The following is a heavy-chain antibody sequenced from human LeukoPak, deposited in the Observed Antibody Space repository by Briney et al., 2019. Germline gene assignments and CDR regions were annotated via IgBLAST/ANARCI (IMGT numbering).Heavy chain of an antibody. CDR2: INSDGSST. CDR1: GFTFSSYW. V-gene: IGHV3-74*01. Sequence: GGSLRLSCAASGFTFSSYWMHWVRQAPGKGLVWVSRINSDGSSTSYADSVNGLFTTSNDNTNNTLYLQMNSLRAEDTAVYYCARGDLAAAGTGFDYWGQGTLVTVSS. J-gene: IGHJ4*02. D-gene: IGHD6-13*01. CDR3: ARGDLAAAGTGFDY.